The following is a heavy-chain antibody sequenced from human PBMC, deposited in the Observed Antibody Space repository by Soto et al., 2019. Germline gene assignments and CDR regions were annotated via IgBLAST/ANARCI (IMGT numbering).Heavy chain of an antibody. CDR2: IYPDDSDT. J-gene: IGHJ3*02. D-gene: IGHD3-16*01. V-gene: IGHV5-51*01. CDR1: GYSFTFYW. Sequence: PGESLKISCEASGYSFTFYWIAWVRQSPGKGLEWMGIIYPDDSDTRYSPSFQGQVTISADESITTAFLQWSSLKASDTGMNYCARHQGEQSAFDIWGQGTMVTVSS. CDR3: ARHQGEQSAFDI.